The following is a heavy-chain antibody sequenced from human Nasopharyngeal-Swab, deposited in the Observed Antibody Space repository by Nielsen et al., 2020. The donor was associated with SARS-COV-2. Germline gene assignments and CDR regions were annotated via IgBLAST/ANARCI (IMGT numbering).Heavy chain of an antibody. CDR3: ARDRRGGDGFDY. D-gene: IGHD2-21*02. Sequence: GSLRLSCTVSGGSVSSGSYYWSWIRQPPGKGLEWIGYIYYSGSTNYNPSLKSRVTISVDTSKNQFSLKLSSVTAADTAVYYCARDRRGGDGFDYWGQGTLVTVSS. V-gene: IGHV4-61*01. CDR2: IYYSGST. J-gene: IGHJ4*02. CDR1: GGSVSSGSYY.